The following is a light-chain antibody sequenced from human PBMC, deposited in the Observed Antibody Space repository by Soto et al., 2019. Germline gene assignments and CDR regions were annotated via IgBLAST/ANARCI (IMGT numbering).Light chain of an antibody. V-gene: IGLV2-23*01. CDR2: EGS. CDR3: CSYAGSSTWV. CDR1: SSDVGSYNL. J-gene: IGLJ3*02. Sequence: QAVVTQPASVSGSPGQSITISCTGTSSDVGSYNLVSWYQQHPGKAPKLMIYEGSKRPSGVSNRVSGSKSGNTASLTISGLQAEDEADYYCCSYAGSSTWVFGGGTKLTVL.